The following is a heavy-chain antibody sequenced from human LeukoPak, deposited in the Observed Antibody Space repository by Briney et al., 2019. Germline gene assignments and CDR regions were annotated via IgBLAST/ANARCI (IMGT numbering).Heavy chain of an antibody. J-gene: IGHJ4*02. V-gene: IGHV4-4*07. CDR1: GGSIGSYY. Sequence: SETLSLTCTVSGGSIGSYYWGWIRQPAGKGLEWIGRIYTSGSTNYNPSLKSRVTMSVDTSKNQFSLKLSSVTAADTAVYYCARDRYNWNYGLDYWGQGTLVTVSS. CDR3: ARDRYNWNYGLDY. D-gene: IGHD1-7*01. CDR2: IYTSGST.